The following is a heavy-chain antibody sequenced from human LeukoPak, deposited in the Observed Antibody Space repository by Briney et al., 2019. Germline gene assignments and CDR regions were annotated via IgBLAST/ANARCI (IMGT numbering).Heavy chain of an antibody. D-gene: IGHD1-26*01. CDR2: IYQSGSI. J-gene: IGHJ4*02. V-gene: IGHV4-38-2*01. CDR1: GYSISSGYY. CDR3: ARAPPTRYYFDY. Sequence: ASETLSLTCAVSGYSISSGYYWGWIRQPPGKGLEWIRSIYQSGSIYYNPSLKSRVTISADTTKNHFSLKLSSVTAADTAVYYCARAPPTRYYFDYWGQGTLVTVSS.